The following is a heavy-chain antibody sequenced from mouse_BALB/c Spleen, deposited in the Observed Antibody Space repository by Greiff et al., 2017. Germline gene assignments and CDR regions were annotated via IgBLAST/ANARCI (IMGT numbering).Heavy chain of an antibody. J-gene: IGHJ4*01. CDR2: INPYNDGT. D-gene: IGHD2-3*01. Sequence: VQLKESGPELVKPGASVKMSCKASGYTFTSYVMHWVKQKPGQGLEWIGYINPYNDGTKYNEKFKGKATLTSDKSSSTAYMELSSLTSEDSAVYYCARFDGYPLYAMDYWGQGTSVTVSS. CDR1: GYTFTSYV. V-gene: IGHV1-14*01. CDR3: ARFDGYPLYAMDY.